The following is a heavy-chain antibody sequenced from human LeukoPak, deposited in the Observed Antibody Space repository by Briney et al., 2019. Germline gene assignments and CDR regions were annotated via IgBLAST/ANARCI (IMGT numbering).Heavy chain of an antibody. Sequence: GGSLRLSCAASGFTFSSHWMSWVRQAPGKGLQWVASIRQDANEIHYVDSVRGRFTISRDNAENSLYLQMNSLRAEDTAIYYCERDPHYSDGMVVWGQGTTVTVAS. CDR1: GFTFSSHW. V-gene: IGHV3-7*04. CDR3: ERDPHYSDGMVV. J-gene: IGHJ6*02. CDR2: IRQDANEI.